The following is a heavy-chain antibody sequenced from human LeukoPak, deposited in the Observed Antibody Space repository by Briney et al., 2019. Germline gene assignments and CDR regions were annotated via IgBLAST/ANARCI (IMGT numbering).Heavy chain of an antibody. CDR3: ASHYYGSGSPAPGY. D-gene: IGHD3-10*01. Sequence: SETLSLTCTVSGYSISSGYYWRWIRQPPGKGLEWIGSIYHSGSTYYNPSLKSRVTISVDTSKNQFSLKLSSVTAADTAVYYCASHYYGSGSPAPGYWGQGTLVTVSS. J-gene: IGHJ4*02. CDR1: GYSISSGYY. V-gene: IGHV4-38-2*02. CDR2: IYHSGST.